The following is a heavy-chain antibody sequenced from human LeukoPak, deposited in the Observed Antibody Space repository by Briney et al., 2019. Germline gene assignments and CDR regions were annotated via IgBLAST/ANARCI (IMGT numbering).Heavy chain of an antibody. V-gene: IGHV4-34*01. J-gene: IGHJ6*03. D-gene: IGHD1-7*01. Sequence: SETLSLTCAVYGGSLNIYYWSWIRQSPGKGLEWIGEINDGGTINYNPSLLSRVTISLDRSKNQFSLRLTSVTTTDTAVYYCARRWNYGRNYYIDVWGKGATVSVSS. CDR2: INDGGTI. CDR3: ARRWNYGRNYYIDV. CDR1: GGSLNIYY.